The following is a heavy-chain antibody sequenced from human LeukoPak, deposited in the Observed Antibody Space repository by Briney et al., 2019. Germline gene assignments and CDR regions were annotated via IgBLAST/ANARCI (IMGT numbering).Heavy chain of an antibody. D-gene: IGHD2-15*01. CDR2: INSDGSST. CDR1: GFTFSSYW. CDR3: AKDLILGAAASYYFDY. V-gene: IGHV3-74*01. J-gene: IGHJ4*02. Sequence: GGSLRLSCAASGFTFSSYWMHWVRQAPGKGLVWVSRINSDGSSTSYADSVKGRFTISRDNAKNTLYLQMNSLRAEDTAVYYCAKDLILGAAASYYFDYWGQGTLVTVSS.